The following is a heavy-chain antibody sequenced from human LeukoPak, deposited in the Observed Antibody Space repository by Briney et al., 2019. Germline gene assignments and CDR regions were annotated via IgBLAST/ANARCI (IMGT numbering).Heavy chain of an antibody. D-gene: IGHD2-15*01. CDR2: INTNTGNP. Sequence: ASVKVSCKASGYTFTNYAINWVRQAPGQGLEWMGWINTNTGNPTYAQGFTGRFVFSLDTSVSTAYLQISSLKAEDTAVYYCARVVTGYCSGGSCYNEVSGEVNWFDPWGQGTLVTVSS. V-gene: IGHV7-4-1*02. J-gene: IGHJ5*02. CDR1: GYTFTNYA. CDR3: ARVVTGYCSGGSCYNEVSGEVNWFDP.